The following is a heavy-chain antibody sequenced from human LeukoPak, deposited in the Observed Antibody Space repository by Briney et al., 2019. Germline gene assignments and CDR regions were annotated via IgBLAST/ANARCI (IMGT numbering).Heavy chain of an antibody. Sequence: PGGSLRLSCVASGFTFSSYGMHWVRQAPGKGLEWVAVIWYHGSTTNYVDSVKGRFTISRDNSKNTLYLQMNFLRVEDTAVYYCARDHEGCHTTGCSDHYYYGMDVWGQGTTVTVTS. J-gene: IGHJ6*02. CDR3: ARDHEGCHTTGCSDHYYYGMDV. V-gene: IGHV3-33*01. D-gene: IGHD2-2*01. CDR1: GFTFSSYG. CDR2: IWYHGSTT.